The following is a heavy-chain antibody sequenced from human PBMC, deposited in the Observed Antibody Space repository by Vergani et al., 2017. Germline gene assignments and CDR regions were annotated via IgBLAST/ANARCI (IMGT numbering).Heavy chain of an antibody. Sequence: QAQLQESGPRLVKPSETLSLTCTLSGGSISSSSHFWGWLRQTPGKGLEWIGSIYYSGSTYYNPSLKSRVSISVDTSKNQFSLKLSSVTAEDSAVYYCARHDSGHYDSSYYGLDVWGQGTTVTVSS. J-gene: IGHJ6*02. D-gene: IGHD3-16*01. V-gene: IGHV4-39*01. CDR2: IYYSGST. CDR3: ARHDSGHYDSSYYGLDV. CDR1: GGSISSSSHF.